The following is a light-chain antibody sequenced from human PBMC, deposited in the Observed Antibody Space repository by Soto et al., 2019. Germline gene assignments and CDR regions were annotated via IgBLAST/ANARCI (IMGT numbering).Light chain of an antibody. CDR3: QQRSNWPPLT. CDR2: AAS. CDR1: KSVNSY. V-gene: IGKV3-11*01. J-gene: IGKJ5*01. Sequence: EIVLTQSPATLSLSPGERATLACRASKSVNSYLASYQQKPGQDPRLLIYAASTRATGIPARFSGSGSGTDFTLTISSLEPEDFAVYYCQQRSNWPPLTFGQGTLPEI.